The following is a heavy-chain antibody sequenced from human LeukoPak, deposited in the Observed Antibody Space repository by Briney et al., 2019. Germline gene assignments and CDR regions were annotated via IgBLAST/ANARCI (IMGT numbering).Heavy chain of an antibody. CDR2: IIPIFGTA. D-gene: IGHD2-2*01. CDR1: GGTFSSYA. J-gene: IGHJ4*02. Sequence: SVKVSCKASGGTFSSYAISWVRQAPGQGLEWMGGIIPIFGTANYAQKFQGRVTITADESTSTAYMELSSLRSEDTAVYYCARRKGLGCSSTSCYVGPIDYWGQGALVTVSS. CDR3: ARRKGLGCSSTSCYVGPIDY. V-gene: IGHV1-69*13.